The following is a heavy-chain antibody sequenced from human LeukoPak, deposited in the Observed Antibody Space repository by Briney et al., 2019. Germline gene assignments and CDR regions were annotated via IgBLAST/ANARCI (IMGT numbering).Heavy chain of an antibody. CDR1: GYTFTGYY. Sequence: GASVKVSCKASGYTFTGYYMHWVRQAPGQGLEWMGWINPNSGGTNYAQKFQGRVTMTRDTSISTAYMELSRLRSDDTAVYYCATLYYYDSSGYDLPSYNWFDPWGQGTLVTVSS. J-gene: IGHJ5*02. CDR3: ATLYYYDSSGYDLPSYNWFDP. V-gene: IGHV1-2*02. CDR2: INPNSGGT. D-gene: IGHD3-22*01.